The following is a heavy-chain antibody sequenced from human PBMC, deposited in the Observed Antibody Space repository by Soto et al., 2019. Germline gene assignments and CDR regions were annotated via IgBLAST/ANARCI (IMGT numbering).Heavy chain of an antibody. D-gene: IGHD3-16*01. V-gene: IGHV3-30*18. CDR1: GFTFSSYG. J-gene: IGHJ4*02. Sequence: QVQLVESGGGVVQPGRSLRLSCAASGFTFSSYGMHWVRQAPGKGLEWVAVISYDGSNKYYADSVKGRFTISRDNSKHTLYLQMNSLSDEDTAVYYCAKPGVGGRFFVYWGQGTLVTVSS. CDR2: ISYDGSNK. CDR3: AKPGVGGRFFVY.